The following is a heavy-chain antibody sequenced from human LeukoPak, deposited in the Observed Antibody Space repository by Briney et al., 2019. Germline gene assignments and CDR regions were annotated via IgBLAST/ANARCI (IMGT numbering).Heavy chain of an antibody. CDR2: IIGSGGSA. V-gene: IGHV3-23*01. CDR3: ARDPTGGNSN. D-gene: IGHD4-23*01. J-gene: IGHJ4*02. Sequence: PGGSLRLSCSASGFTFSSFALSWVRQAPGKGLEWVSGIIGSGGSAYYADSVKGRFTISRDNSKNTLYLQMNSLRADDTAVYYCARDPTGGNSNWGQGTLVTVSS. CDR1: GFTFSSFA.